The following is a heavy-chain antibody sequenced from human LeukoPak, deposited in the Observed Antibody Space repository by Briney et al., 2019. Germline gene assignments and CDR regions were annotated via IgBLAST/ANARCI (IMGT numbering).Heavy chain of an antibody. CDR2: INHSGST. CDR1: GGSFSGYY. D-gene: IGHD3-10*01. Sequence: KPSETLSLTCAVYGGSFSGYYWSWIRQPPGKGLEWIGEINHSGSTNYNPSLKSRVTISVDTSKNQFSLKLSSVTAADTAVYYCARRRGYYGSGRSSSWFDPWGQGTLVTVSS. V-gene: IGHV4-34*01. CDR3: ARRRGYYGSGRSSSWFDP. J-gene: IGHJ5*02.